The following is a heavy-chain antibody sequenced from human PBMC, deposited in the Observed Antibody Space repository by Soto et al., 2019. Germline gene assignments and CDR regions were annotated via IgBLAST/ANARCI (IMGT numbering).Heavy chain of an antibody. Sequence: SETLSLTCTVSGGSISSSSYYWGWIRQPPGKGLEWIGYIYYSGSTNYNPSLKSRVTISVDTSKNQFSLKLSSVTAADTAVYYCAETSFYDSSPYFDYWRHGTLVTVSS. CDR1: GGSISSSSYY. CDR3: AETSFYDSSPYFDY. J-gene: IGHJ4*03. V-gene: IGHV4-61*05. D-gene: IGHD3-22*01. CDR2: IYYSGST.